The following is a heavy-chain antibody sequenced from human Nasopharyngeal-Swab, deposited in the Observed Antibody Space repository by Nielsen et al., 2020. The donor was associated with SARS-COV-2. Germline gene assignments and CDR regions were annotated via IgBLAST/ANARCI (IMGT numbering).Heavy chain of an antibody. CDR2: IYSRGET. D-gene: IGHD6-19*01. J-gene: IGHJ6*02. V-gene: IGHV3-66*03. Sequence: GESLKISCEVSGFSVSYNYMSWVRQAPGKGLEWVAVIYSRGETHYTDSVRGRFTISRDNSKNTLYLQMNSLRAEDTAVYYCAKDRSGGYYYGMDVWGQGTTVTVSS. CDR1: GFSVSYNY. CDR3: AKDRSGGYYYGMDV.